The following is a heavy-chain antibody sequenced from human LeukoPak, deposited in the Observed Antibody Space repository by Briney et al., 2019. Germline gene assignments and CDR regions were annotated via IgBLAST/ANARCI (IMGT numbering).Heavy chain of an antibody. CDR3: AKDEMATITHFDY. CDR2: ISSSGSTI. CDR1: GFTFSSYE. Sequence: TGGSLRLSCAASGFTFSSYEMNWVRQAPGKGLEWVSYISSSGSTIYYADSVKGRFTISRDNSKNTLYLQMNSLRAEDTAVYYCAKDEMATITHFDYWGQGTLVTVSS. D-gene: IGHD5-24*01. J-gene: IGHJ4*02. V-gene: IGHV3-48*03.